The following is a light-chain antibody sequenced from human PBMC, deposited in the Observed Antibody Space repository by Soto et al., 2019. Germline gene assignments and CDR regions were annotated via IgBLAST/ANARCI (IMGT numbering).Light chain of an antibody. Sequence: ESVLTQSPGTLSLSPGDRATLSCRASQSVRSGHLAWYQQKPGQAPRLVIYDASTRATGIPDRFSGGGSGTDFTLTISRVEPEDFVVYYCLQYGRSASSITFGPGTKVEIK. V-gene: IGKV3-20*01. CDR2: DAS. J-gene: IGKJ3*01. CDR3: LQYGRSASSIT. CDR1: QSVRSGH.